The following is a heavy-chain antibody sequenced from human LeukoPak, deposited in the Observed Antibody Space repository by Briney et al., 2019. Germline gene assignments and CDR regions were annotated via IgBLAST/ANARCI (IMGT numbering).Heavy chain of an antibody. CDR3: ARGLRGYRSYNWFDP. V-gene: IGHV4-4*07. CDR2: IYTSGST. Sequence: PSETLSLTCTVSGGSISSYYWSWIRQPAGKGLEWIGRIYTSGSTNYNPSLKSRVTMSVDTSKNQFSLKLSSVTAADTAVYYCARGLRGYRSYNWFDPWGQGTLVTVSS. J-gene: IGHJ5*02. D-gene: IGHD3-16*01. CDR1: GGSISSYY.